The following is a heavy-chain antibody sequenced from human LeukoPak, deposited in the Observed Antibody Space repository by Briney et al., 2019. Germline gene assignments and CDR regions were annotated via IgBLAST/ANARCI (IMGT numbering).Heavy chain of an antibody. CDR2: IGTSGISI. V-gene: IGHV3-48*03. Sequence: GGSLRLSCAASGFTFSSCEMNWVRQAPGKGLEWVSYIGTSGISIYYADSVKGRFTISRDNAKSSLFLQMNRLRVEDTAVYYCTRDFGRSSYYFDFWGQGTLVTVSS. J-gene: IGHJ4*02. CDR1: GFTFSSCE. CDR3: TRDFGRSSYYFDF. D-gene: IGHD3-3*01.